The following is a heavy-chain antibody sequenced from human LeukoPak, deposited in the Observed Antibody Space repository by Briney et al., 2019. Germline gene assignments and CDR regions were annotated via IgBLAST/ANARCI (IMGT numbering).Heavy chain of an antibody. CDR1: GFTVSSNY. J-gene: IGHJ5*02. CDR3: AKLNSIGGFGRFDP. Sequence: PGGSLRLSCAASGFTVSSNYMSWVRQAPGKGLEWVSGIGGSGDSIYYADSVKGRFTISRDNSKNTLYLQMSSLRAEDTAIYYCAKLNSIGGFGRFDPWGQGTLVTVSS. V-gene: IGHV3-23*01. D-gene: IGHD3-10*01. CDR2: IGGSGDSI.